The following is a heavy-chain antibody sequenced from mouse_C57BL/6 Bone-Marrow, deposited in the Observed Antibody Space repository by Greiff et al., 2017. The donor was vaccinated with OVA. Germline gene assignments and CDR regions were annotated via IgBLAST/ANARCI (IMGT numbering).Heavy chain of an antibody. CDR1: GYTFTSYW. D-gene: IGHD4-1*01. CDR2: IHPNSGST. V-gene: IGHV1-64*01. J-gene: IGHJ1*03. Sequence: VQLQQPGAELVKPGASVKLSCKASGYTFTSYWMHWVKQRPGQGLEWIGMIHPNSGSTNYNEKFKSKATLTVDKSSSTAYMQLSSLTSEDSAVYYCARDSGYWYFDVWGTGTTVTVSS. CDR3: ARDSGYWYFDV.